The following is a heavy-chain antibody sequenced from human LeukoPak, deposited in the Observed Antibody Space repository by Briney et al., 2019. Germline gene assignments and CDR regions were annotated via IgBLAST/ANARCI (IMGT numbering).Heavy chain of an antibody. J-gene: IGHJ5*02. V-gene: IGHV4-59*01. D-gene: IGHD3-16*01. CDR2: IYYSGST. CDR3: ARGDVRFDP. Sequence: PSETLSLTCTVSGGSISSYYWSWIRQPPGKGLEWIGYIYYSGSTNYNPSLKSRVTISVDTSKNQFSLKLSSVTAADTAVYYCARGDVRFDPWGQGTLVTVPS. CDR1: GGSISSYY.